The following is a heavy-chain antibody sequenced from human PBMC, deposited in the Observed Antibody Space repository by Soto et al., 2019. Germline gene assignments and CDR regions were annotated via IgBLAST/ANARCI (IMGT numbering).Heavy chain of an antibody. V-gene: IGHV1-69*06. J-gene: IGHJ6*02. D-gene: IGHD2-2*01. CDR2: IIPIFGTA. CDR1: GGTFSSYA. CDR3: LRYCSSTSCSQDYYYGMDV. Sequence: GASVKVSCKASGGTFSSYAISWVRQAPGQGLEWMGGIIPIFGTANYAQKFQGRVTITADKSTSTAYMELSSLRSEDTAVYYCLRYCSSTSCSQDYYYGMDVWGQGTTVTVSS.